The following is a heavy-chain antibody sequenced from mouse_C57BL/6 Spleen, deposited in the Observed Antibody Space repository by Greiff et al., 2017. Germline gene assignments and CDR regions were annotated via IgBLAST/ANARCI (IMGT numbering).Heavy chain of an antibody. D-gene: IGHD2-2*01. Sequence: EVLGVESGGGLVKPGGSLKLSCAASGFTFSSYAMSWVRQTPEKRLEWVATISDGGSYTYYPDNVKGRFTIARDNAKNNLYLQMSHLKSEDTAMYYCARPPMVTTGFAYWGQGTLVTVSA. CDR3: ARPPMVTTGFAY. V-gene: IGHV5-4*01. CDR1: GFTFSSYA. J-gene: IGHJ3*01. CDR2: ISDGGSYT.